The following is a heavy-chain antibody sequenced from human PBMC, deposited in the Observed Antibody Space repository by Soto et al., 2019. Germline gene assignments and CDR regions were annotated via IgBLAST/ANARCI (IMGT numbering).Heavy chain of an antibody. CDR2: ISWNSETI. Sequence: EVQLVESGGGLVQPGRSLRLSCAASGFTVDDYAMHWVRQAPGKGLEWVSGISWNSETIDYADSVKGRFTISRDNAKSXXFLQMNSLRPDDTAVYYCAKDMKWGGMTTIHYFDSWGQGTLVTVSS. V-gene: IGHV3-9*01. CDR1: GFTVDDYA. CDR3: AKDMKWGGMTTIHYFDS. D-gene: IGHD4-17*01. J-gene: IGHJ4*02.